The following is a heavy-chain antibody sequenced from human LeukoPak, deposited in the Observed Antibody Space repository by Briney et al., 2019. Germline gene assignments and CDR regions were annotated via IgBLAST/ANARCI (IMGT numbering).Heavy chain of an antibody. Sequence: QTGGSLRLSCAASGFPFSSYWMHWVRQAPGKGLVWVSRIHSDGTTTSYADSVKGRFTVSRDNAKNTLYLQMNSLRAEDTAVYYCARGRYCTVGSCSSAWFDPWGQGALVTVSS. V-gene: IGHV3-74*01. D-gene: IGHD2-15*01. CDR2: IHSDGTTT. CDR1: GFPFSSYW. J-gene: IGHJ5*02. CDR3: ARGRYCTVGSCSSAWFDP.